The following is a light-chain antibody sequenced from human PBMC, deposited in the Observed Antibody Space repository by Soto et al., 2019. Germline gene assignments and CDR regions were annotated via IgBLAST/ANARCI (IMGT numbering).Light chain of an antibody. V-gene: IGKV1-8*01. CDR2: AAS. J-gene: IGKJ4*01. CDR1: QGISSY. Sequence: AIRMTQSPSSFSASTGDRVTITCRASQGISSYLAWYQQKPGKAPKLLIYAASTLQSGVPSRFSGSGSGTDFTLTISCLQSEDIATYYCQQYYSYPLTFGGGPNVEIK. CDR3: QQYYSYPLT.